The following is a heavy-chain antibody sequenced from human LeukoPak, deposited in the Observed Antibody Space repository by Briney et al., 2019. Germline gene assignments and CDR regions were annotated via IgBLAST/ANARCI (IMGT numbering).Heavy chain of an antibody. CDR2: IYSSGST. J-gene: IGHJ4*02. D-gene: IGHD3-22*01. V-gene: IGHV3-53*01. CDR1: GFTVSSNY. CDR3: ARDLTRYYDSSGYYL. Sequence: GGSLRLSCAASGFTVSSNYMSWVRQAPGKGLEWVSVIYSSGSTYYADSVKGRFTISRDNSKNTLYLQMNSLRAEDTAVYYCARDLTRYYDSSGYYLWGQGTLVTVSS.